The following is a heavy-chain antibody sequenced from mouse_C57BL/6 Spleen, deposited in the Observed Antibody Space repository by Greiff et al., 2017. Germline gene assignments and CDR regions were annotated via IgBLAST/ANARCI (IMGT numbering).Heavy chain of an antibody. J-gene: IGHJ2*01. CDR3: AREFITTVHFDY. V-gene: IGHV1-55*01. CDR1: GYTFTSYW. Sequence: VQLQQPGAELVKPGASVKMSCKASGYTFTSYWITWVKQRPGQVLEWIGDIYPGSGSTNYNEKFKSKATLTVDTSSSTAYMQLSSLTSEDSAVYYCAREFITTVHFDYWGQGTTLTVSS. D-gene: IGHD1-1*01. CDR2: IYPGSGST.